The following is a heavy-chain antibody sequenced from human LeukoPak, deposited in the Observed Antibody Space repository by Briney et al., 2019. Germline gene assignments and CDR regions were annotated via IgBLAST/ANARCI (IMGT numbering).Heavy chain of an antibody. Sequence: SQTLSLTCTVSGGSISGGIYSWSWIRQPAGKGLECIGRIYASGYTNYNPSLVSRVTISVDTSKNQFSLNLASVPAADTTVYYCARRSPNWGHPLDSWGRGSLVTVSS. CDR1: GGSISGGIYS. D-gene: IGHD7-27*01. CDR2: IYASGYT. J-gene: IGHJ4*02. V-gene: IGHV4-61*02. CDR3: ARRSPNWGHPLDS.